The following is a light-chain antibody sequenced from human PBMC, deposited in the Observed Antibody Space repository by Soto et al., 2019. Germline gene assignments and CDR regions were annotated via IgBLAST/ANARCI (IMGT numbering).Light chain of an antibody. V-gene: IGLV1-40*01. CDR3: QSYDSTLSGSGV. CDR1: TSNIGAGYS. CDR2: GDN. Sequence: QSVLSQPPSVSGAPGQRVTISCTGSTSNIGAGYSVHWYQQLPGTAPKLLIYGDNNRPSGVPDRFSGSKSGTSASLAITGLQAEDEDDYFCQSYDSTLSGSGVFGGGTKVTVL. J-gene: IGLJ3*02.